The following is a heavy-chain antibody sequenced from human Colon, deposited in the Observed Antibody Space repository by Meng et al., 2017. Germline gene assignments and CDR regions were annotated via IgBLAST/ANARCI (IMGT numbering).Heavy chain of an antibody. D-gene: IGHD3-22*01. CDR1: GASISSEAFY. V-gene: IGHV4-31*03. Sequence: QRQGSRPGLVKPSQTLSLTFTVSGASISSEAFYWGWLRQHPGKGLEWIGYMHYSGIANYNPSLNSRIAISVDTSKNHFSLKLSSVTAADTAVYYCARYRYDSSSYSNFFDPWGQGTLVTVSS. CDR3: ARYRYDSSSYSNFFDP. CDR2: MHYSGIA. J-gene: IGHJ5*02.